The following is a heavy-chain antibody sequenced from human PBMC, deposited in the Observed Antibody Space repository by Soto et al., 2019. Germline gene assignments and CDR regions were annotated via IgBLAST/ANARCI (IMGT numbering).Heavy chain of an antibody. CDR2: IYYSGST. V-gene: IGHV4-31*03. CDR3: AKHQSNGRPDY. Sequence: SETLSLTCTVSGGSISSGGYYWSWIRQHPGKGLEWIGYIYYSGSTYYNPSLKSRVTISVDTSKNQFSLKLSSVTAADTAVFYCAKHQSNGRPDYWGQGTLVTVSS. CDR1: GGSISSGGYY. D-gene: IGHD2-8*01. J-gene: IGHJ4*02.